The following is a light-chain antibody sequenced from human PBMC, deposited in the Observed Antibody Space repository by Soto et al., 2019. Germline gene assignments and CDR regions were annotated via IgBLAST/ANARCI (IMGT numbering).Light chain of an antibody. CDR1: SSDVGGYNY. J-gene: IGLJ1*01. Sequence: LTQPASVSGSPGQSITISCTGTSSDVGGYNYVSWYQQHPGKAPKLMIYEVSNRPSGVSNRFSGSKSGNTASLTISGLQAEDEADYYCSSYTSSSTAYVFGTGTKVTVL. V-gene: IGLV2-14*01. CDR2: EVS. CDR3: SSYTSSSTAYV.